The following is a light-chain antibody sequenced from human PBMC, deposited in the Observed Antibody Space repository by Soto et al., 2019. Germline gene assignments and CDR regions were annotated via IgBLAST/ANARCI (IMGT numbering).Light chain of an antibody. Sequence: QSALTQPAPVPGSPGQSITISCTGTSSDVGGYNYVSWYQQHPGKAPKLMIYDVSNRPSGVSNRFSGSKSGNTASLTISGLQAEYESDYYCSSYTSXSTLYVFLPGTKVPVL. CDR3: SSYTSXSTLYV. CDR2: DVS. V-gene: IGLV2-14*01. J-gene: IGLJ1*01. CDR1: SSDVGGYNY.